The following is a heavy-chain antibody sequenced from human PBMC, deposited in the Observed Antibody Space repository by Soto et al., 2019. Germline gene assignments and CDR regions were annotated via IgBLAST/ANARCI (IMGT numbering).Heavy chain of an antibody. CDR2: IWYDGSNK. CDR3: ARDGESRYFDWLGYYYYYYMDV. Sequence: GSLRLSCAASGFTFSSYGMHWVRQAPGKGLEWVAVIWYDGSNKYYADSVKGRFTISRDNSKNTLYLQMNSLRAEDTAVYYCARDGESRYFDWLGYYYYYYMDVWGKGTTVTVSS. J-gene: IGHJ6*03. V-gene: IGHV3-33*01. CDR1: GFTFSSYG. D-gene: IGHD3-9*01.